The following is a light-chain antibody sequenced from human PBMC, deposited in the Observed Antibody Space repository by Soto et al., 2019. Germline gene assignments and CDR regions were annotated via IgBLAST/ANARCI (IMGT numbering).Light chain of an antibody. CDR3: NSYTSSSSVV. CDR1: SSDVGGYNY. V-gene: IGLV2-14*01. J-gene: IGLJ1*01. Sequence: QSALTQPASVSGSPGQSITISCTGTSSDVGGYNYVSWHQQHPGQAPKLMIYEVSNRPAGVSNRFSGSRSGNTASLTISGLQSEDEAEYYCNSYTSSSSVVFGTGTKLTVL. CDR2: EVS.